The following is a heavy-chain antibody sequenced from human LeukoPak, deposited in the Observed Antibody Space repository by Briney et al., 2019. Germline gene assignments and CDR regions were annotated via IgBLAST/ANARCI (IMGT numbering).Heavy chain of an antibody. CDR1: GYTFTGYY. V-gene: IGHV1-2*02. D-gene: IGHD6-13*01. CDR2: INPNSGGT. J-gene: IGHJ4*02. Sequence: GASVKVSCKASGYTFTGYYMHWVRQAPGQGLEWMGWINPNSGGTNYAQKFQGRVTMTTDTSISTTYMELSSLRSDDTAIYYCARMYRSSWYGADYWGQGTLVTVSS. CDR3: ARMYRSSWYGADY.